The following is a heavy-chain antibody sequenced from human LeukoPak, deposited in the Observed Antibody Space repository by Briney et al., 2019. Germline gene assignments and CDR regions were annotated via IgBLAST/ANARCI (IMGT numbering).Heavy chain of an antibody. V-gene: IGHV3-33*08. J-gene: IGHJ4*02. CDR3: ARETGYSGYDWGDY. CDR2: IWYDGSNK. Sequence: PGGSLRLSCAASGFTFSSYGMHWVRQAPGKGLEWVAVIWYDGSNKYYADSVKGRFTISRDNSKNTLYLQMNSLRAEDTAVYYCARETGYSGYDWGDYWGQGTLVTVSS. CDR1: GFTFSSYG. D-gene: IGHD5-12*01.